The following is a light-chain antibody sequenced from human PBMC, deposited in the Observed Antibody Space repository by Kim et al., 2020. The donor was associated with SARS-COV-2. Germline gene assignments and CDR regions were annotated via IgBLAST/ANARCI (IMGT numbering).Light chain of an antibody. J-gene: IGLJ2*01. CDR1: NIGSKS. V-gene: IGLV3-21*04. CDR2: YDS. CDR3: QVWDNSSDHVV. Sequence: SYELTQPPSVSVAPGKTARITCGGNNIGSKSVHWYQQKPGQAPVLVIYYDSDRPSGIPERFSGSNSGNTATLTISRVEAGDEADYYCQVWDNSSDHVVCG.